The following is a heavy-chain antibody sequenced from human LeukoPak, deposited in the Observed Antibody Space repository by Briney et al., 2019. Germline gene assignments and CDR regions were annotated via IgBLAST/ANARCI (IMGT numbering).Heavy chain of an antibody. CDR1: GFTFSDAW. D-gene: IGHD5-18*01. Sequence: GGSLRLSCAASGFTFSDAWMNWVRQAPGKGLEWVGRIKSEVDSGTIDCGTPVEGRFTISRDDSNNRLYLQMNNLKTEDTAVSYCTMEALDTIFDYWGQGTLVTVSS. V-gene: IGHV3-15*01. J-gene: IGHJ4*02. CDR2: IKSEVDSGTI. CDR3: TMEALDTIFDY.